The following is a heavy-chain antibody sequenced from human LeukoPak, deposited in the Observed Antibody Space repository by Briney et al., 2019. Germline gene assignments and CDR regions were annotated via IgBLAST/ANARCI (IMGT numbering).Heavy chain of an antibody. V-gene: IGHV3-9*01. Sequence: PGRSLRLSCAASGFTFDDYAMHWVRHAPGKGLEWVSGISWNSGSIDYADSVRGRFTISRDNAKNSLYLQMNSLRAEDTALYYCAKDMKDFWSDMMDFQHWGQGTLVTVSS. D-gene: IGHD3-3*01. CDR3: AKDMKDFWSDMMDFQH. CDR2: ISWNSGSI. CDR1: GFTFDDYA. J-gene: IGHJ1*01.